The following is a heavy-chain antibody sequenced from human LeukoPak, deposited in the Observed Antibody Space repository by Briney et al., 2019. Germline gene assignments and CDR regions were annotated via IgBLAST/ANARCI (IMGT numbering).Heavy chain of an antibody. Sequence: PGGSLRLSCAASGFTFSSYAMHWVRQAPGKGLEWVAVISYDGSNKYYADSVKGRFTISRDNSKNTLYLQMNSLRAEDTAVYYCARGVLSGTHGLYFDYWGQGTLVTVSS. CDR3: ARGVLSGTHGLYFDY. J-gene: IGHJ4*02. CDR2: ISYDGSNK. V-gene: IGHV3-30-3*01. D-gene: IGHD1-14*01. CDR1: GFTFSSYA.